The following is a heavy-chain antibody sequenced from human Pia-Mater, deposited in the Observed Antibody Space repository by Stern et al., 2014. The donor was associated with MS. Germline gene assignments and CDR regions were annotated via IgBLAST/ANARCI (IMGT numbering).Heavy chain of an antibody. CDR3: ARGSMYHDFWSASYDHFEY. CDR2: IIHHFETA. V-gene: IGHV1-69*01. CDR1: GGTFGNHA. D-gene: IGHD3-3*01. J-gene: IGHJ4*02. Sequence: VQLVESGAEVKRPGDSVKVSCKASGGTFGNHAINGVRQAPGQGLEWMGGIIHHFETAEYAKPVHGSSPIIEAGPTHRDSVAKSSLKSDDTPVYYCARGSMYHDFWSASYDHFEYWGQGTLITVSS.